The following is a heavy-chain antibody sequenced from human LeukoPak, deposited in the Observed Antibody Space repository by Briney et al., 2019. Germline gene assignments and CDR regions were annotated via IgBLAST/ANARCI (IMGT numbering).Heavy chain of an antibody. CDR1: GGTFSSYG. CDR2: ISAYNGNT. CDR3: ARAEGLNYDSSGYYPFDY. V-gene: IGHV1-18*01. D-gene: IGHD3-22*01. J-gene: IGHJ4*02. Sequence: ASVKVSCKASGGTFSSYGISWVRQAPGQGLEWMGWISAYNGNTNYAQKLQGRVTMTTDTSTSTAYMELRSLRSDDTAVYYCARAEGLNYDSSGYYPFDYWGQGTLVTVSS.